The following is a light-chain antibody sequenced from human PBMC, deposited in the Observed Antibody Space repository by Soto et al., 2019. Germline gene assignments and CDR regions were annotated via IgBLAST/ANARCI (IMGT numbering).Light chain of an antibody. Sequence: QSVLAQPPSVSGAPGQRVTISCTGSSSNIGAGYDVHWYQQLPGTAPKLLIYDNSNRPSGVPDRFSGSKSGTSASLAITGLQADDEADYYCAAWDDSLNGLWVFGGGTKLTVL. V-gene: IGLV1-40*01. CDR3: AAWDDSLNGLWV. CDR2: DNS. J-gene: IGLJ3*02. CDR1: SSNIGAGYD.